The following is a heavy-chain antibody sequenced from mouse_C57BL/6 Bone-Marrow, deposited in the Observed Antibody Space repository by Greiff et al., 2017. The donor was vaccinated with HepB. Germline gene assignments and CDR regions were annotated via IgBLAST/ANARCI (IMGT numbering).Heavy chain of an antibody. CDR3: AREDYCWYFDV. J-gene: IGHJ1*03. CDR2: IDPSDSYT. V-gene: IGHV1-50*01. D-gene: IGHD1-1*01. CDR1: GYTFTSYW. Sequence: QVQLQQPGAELVKPGASVKLSCKASGYTFTSYWMQWVKQRPGQGLEWIGEIDPSDSYTNYNQKFKGKATLTVDTSSSTAYMQLSSLTSEDSAVYYCAREDYCWYFDVWGTGTTVTVSS.